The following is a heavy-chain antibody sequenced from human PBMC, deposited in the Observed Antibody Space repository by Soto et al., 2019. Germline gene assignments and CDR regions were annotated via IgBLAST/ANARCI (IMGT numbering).Heavy chain of an antibody. CDR1: GFTFSSYG. CDR2: ISYDGSNK. J-gene: IGHJ4*02. D-gene: IGHD4-17*01. V-gene: IGHV3-30*18. CDR3: ANEPTVGHDYDDYGIDY. Sequence: QVQLVESGGGVVQPGRSLRLSCAASGFTFSSYGMHWVRQAPGKGLEWVAVISYDGSNKYYADSVKGRFTISRDNSKNTLYLQMNSLRAEDTAVYYCANEPTVGHDYDDYGIDYWGQGTLVTVSS.